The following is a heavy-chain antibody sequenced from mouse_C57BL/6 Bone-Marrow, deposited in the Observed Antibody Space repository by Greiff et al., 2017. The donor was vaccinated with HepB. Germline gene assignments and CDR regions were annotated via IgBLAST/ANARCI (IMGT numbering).Heavy chain of an antibody. CDR2: IWSGGST. D-gene: IGHD2-5*01. V-gene: IGHV2-5*01. Sequence: QVQLLQSGPGLVQPSQSLSITCTVSGFSLTSYGVHWVRQSPGKGLEWLGVIWSGGSTDYNAAFMSRLSITKDNSKSQVVFKMNSLQADDTAIDYYAKKKSNYDYYAMDYWGQGTSVTVSS. CDR3: AKKKSNYDYYAMDY. J-gene: IGHJ4*01. CDR1: GFSLTSYG.